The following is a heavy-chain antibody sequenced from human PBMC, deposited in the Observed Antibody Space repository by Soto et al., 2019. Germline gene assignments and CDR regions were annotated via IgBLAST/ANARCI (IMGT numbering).Heavy chain of an antibody. J-gene: IGHJ4*02. V-gene: IGHV3-23*01. CDR1: GFAFSTYA. Sequence: EVQLLESGGGLAQPGESLGLSCAASGFAFSTYAMNWVRQIPGKGLEWVASISDSGSKTYYADSVKGRVTIYRDNSMNTVSPQMNNLRAEDTAVYYCVKKKGPTDSDLQYFFDSWGQGRLVTVSS. D-gene: IGHD4-17*01. CDR2: ISDSGSKT. CDR3: VKKKGPTDSDLQYFFDS.